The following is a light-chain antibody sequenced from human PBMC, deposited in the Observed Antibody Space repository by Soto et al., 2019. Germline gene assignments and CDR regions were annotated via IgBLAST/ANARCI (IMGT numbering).Light chain of an antibody. J-gene: IGKJ2*01. V-gene: IGKV1-33*01. CDR3: QQYENLRLHT. CDR1: EDISNY. CDR2: DAS. Sequence: DIQMTQSPSSLSASVGERVTITCRANEDISNYLNWYQQKPGRAPKLLIYDASTLETGVPSRFSGSGSWTHFTFTISSLQPEDVGTYYCQQYENLRLHTFGPGTKP.